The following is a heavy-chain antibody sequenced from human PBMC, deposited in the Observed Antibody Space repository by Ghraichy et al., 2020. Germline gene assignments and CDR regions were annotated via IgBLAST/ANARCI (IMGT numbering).Heavy chain of an antibody. Sequence: GGSLRLSCAASGFTFSSYGMHWVRQAPGKGLEWVAVIWYDGSNKYYADSVKGRFTISRDNSKNTLYLQMNSLRAEDTAVYYCARDRTRSYYYYGMDVWGQGTTVTVSS. CDR2: IWYDGSNK. CDR3: ARDRTRSYYYYGMDV. D-gene: IGHD1-14*01. J-gene: IGHJ6*02. V-gene: IGHV3-33*01. CDR1: GFTFSSYG.